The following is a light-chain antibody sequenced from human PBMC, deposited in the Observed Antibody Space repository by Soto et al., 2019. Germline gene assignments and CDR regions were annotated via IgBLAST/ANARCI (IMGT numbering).Light chain of an antibody. V-gene: IGLV2-14*01. J-gene: IGLJ2*01. Sequence: QSALTQPASVSGSPGQSITISCTGTSSDVGGYNYVSWYQQHPGKAPKLMIYDVSNRPSXXXXRXSGSKSGNTASLTISGLQAEDEXDYYCSSYTSSSTVVVFGGGTKLTVL. CDR1: SSDVGGYNY. CDR2: DVS. CDR3: SSYTSSSTVVV.